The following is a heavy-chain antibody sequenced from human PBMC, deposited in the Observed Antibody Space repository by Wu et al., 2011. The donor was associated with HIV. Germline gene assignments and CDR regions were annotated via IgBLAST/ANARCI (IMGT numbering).Heavy chain of an antibody. CDR3: ARDGSSAQLDLYYNHMDV. D-gene: IGHD6-6*01. CDR2: ISAYNGDT. CDR1: GYTFTNYA. V-gene: IGHV1-18*01. Sequence: QVQLVQSGAEVKKPGASVKVSCKASGYTFTNYAIHWVRQAPGQGLEWMGWISAYNGDTNYAQKLQDRVTMTTDTSTSTAYMELRSLRSDDTAVYYCARDGSSAQLDLYYNHMDVVGQRDHGHRL. J-gene: IGHJ6*03.